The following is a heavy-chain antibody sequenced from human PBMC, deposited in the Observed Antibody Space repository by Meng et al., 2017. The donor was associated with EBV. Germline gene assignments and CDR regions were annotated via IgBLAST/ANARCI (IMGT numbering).Heavy chain of an antibody. CDR1: GGTFRSDA. CDR3: ASESGRGFTPDY. V-gene: IGHV1-69*01. J-gene: IGHJ4*02. Sequence: QAQLVESGAEVKKPGSSVKVSCKTCGGTFRSDAVSWVRQAPGQGLEWMGGLIPMSDAPYYAQKFQDRVTITADESTSTHYMDLSGLRSEDTAVYYCASESGRGFTPDYWGQGTLVTVSS. CDR2: LIPMSDAP. D-gene: IGHD3-10*01.